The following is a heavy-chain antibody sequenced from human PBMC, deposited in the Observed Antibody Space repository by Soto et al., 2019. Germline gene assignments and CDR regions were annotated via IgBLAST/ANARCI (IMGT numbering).Heavy chain of an antibody. CDR2: IWYDGSNK. J-gene: IGHJ6*02. V-gene: IGHV3-33*01. CDR3: ARGPARWLQSRYGMDV. D-gene: IGHD5-12*01. CDR1: GFTFSSYG. Sequence: QVQLVESGGGVVQPGRSLRLSCAASGFTFSSYGMHWVRQAPGKGLEWVAVIWYDGSNKYYADSVKGRFTISRDNSKNTLYLQMNSLRAEDTAVYYCARGPARWLQSRYGMDVWGQGTTVTVSS.